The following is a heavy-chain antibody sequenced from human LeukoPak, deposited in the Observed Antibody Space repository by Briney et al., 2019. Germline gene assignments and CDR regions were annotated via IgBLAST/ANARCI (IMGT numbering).Heavy chain of an antibody. D-gene: IGHD4/OR15-4a*01. CDR2: ISGSGATT. CDR1: GFTFSTYA. V-gene: IGHV3-23*01. Sequence: GGSLRLSCAASGFTFSTYAMSWVRQAPGKGLEWVSTISGSGATTYYAASVKGRFTISRDNSKNTLYLQMNSLRAEDTAVYYCAKALPMVSRYYHGMDVWGKGTTVTVSS. CDR3: AKALPMVSRYYHGMDV. J-gene: IGHJ6*04.